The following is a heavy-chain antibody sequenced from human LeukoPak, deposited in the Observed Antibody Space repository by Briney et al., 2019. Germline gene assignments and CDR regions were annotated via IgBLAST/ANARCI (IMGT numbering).Heavy chain of an antibody. CDR1: GYTFTDYY. J-gene: IGHJ4*02. Sequence: ASVKVSCRASGYTFTDYYIRWVRQAPGQGLEWMGWINPNSGGTNYAQKFQGRVTMTRDTSISTAYMVLSRLRSDDTAVYYCATLYSGYDVFDDWGPVTLVTVSS. CDR2: INPNSGGT. CDR3: ATLYSGYDVFDD. D-gene: IGHD5-12*01. V-gene: IGHV1-2*02.